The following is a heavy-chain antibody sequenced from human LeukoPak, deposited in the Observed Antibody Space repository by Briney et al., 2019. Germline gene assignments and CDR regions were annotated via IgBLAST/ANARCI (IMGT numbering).Heavy chain of an antibody. J-gene: IGHJ4*02. D-gene: IGHD3-9*01. CDR2: IRYDGSHK. CDR1: GFTFNKYN. CDR3: ARDVDTAMVTLRYFDWLPSYPVG. V-gene: IGHV3-30*02. Sequence: PGGSLRLSCATSGFTFNKYNMYWVRQAPGKGLEWVTFIRYDGSHKYYADSVKGRFTISRDNSKNTLYLQMNSLRAEDTAVYYCARDVDTAMVTLRYFDWLPSYPVGWGQGTLVTVSS.